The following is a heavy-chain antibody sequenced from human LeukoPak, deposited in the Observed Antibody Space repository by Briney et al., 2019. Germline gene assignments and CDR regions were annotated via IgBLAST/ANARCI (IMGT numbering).Heavy chain of an antibody. Sequence: GGSLRLSCAASGFTFSSYAMSRVRQAPGKGLEWVSAISGSGGSTYYADSVKGRFTISRDNSKNTLYLQMNSLRAEDTAVYYCAKSYDFWSGYPNWFDPWGQGTLVTVSS. V-gene: IGHV3-23*01. J-gene: IGHJ5*02. CDR2: ISGSGGST. CDR1: GFTFSSYA. D-gene: IGHD3-3*01. CDR3: AKSYDFWSGYPNWFDP.